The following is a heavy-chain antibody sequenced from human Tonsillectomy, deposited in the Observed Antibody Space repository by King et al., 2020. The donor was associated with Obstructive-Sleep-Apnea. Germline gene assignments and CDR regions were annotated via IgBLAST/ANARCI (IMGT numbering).Heavy chain of an antibody. CDR2: ISWNSGSI. D-gene: IGHD6-19*01. CDR3: AKDRGGLTGYSSGYGMDV. V-gene: IGHV3-9*01. CDR1: GFTFDDYA. J-gene: IGHJ6*02. Sequence: VQLVESGGGLVQPGRSLRLSCAASGFTFDDYAMHWVRQAPGKGLEWVSGISWNSGSIGYADSVKGRFTISRDNAKNSLYLQMNSLRAEDTALYYCAKDRGGLTGYSSGYGMDVWGQGTTVTVSS.